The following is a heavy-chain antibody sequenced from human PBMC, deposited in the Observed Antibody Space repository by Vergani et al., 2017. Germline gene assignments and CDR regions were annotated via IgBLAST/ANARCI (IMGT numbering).Heavy chain of an antibody. CDR2: INSDGSST. CDR3: ARAKIPVRDANYYYYYGMDV. CDR1: GFTFSSYW. J-gene: IGHJ6*02. D-gene: IGHD2-2*02. Sequence: VQLVESGGGLVQPGGSLRLSCAASGFTFSSYWMHWVRQAPGKGLVWVSRINSDGSSTSYADSVKGRFTISRDNAKNTLYLQMNSLRAEDTAVYYCARAKIPVRDANYYYYYGMDVWGQGTTVTVSS. V-gene: IGHV3-74*02.